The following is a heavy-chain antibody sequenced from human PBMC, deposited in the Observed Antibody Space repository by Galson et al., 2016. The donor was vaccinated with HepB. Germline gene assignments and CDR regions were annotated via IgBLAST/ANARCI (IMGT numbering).Heavy chain of an antibody. V-gene: IGHV1-69*13. CDR2: SIPIFDTS. D-gene: IGHD3-22*01. CDR1: GDTFRNYA. CDR3: VSGIPDTSGYFHDPPVDQ. J-gene: IGHJ4*02. Sequence: SVQVSCKASGDTFRNYAISWVRQAPGQGLEWMGRSIPIFDTSDYAHMLLGRVTLTADPSTSTAYMDLNSLTLEDTAIYYWVSGIPDTSGYFHDPPVDQWGQGTLVTVSS.